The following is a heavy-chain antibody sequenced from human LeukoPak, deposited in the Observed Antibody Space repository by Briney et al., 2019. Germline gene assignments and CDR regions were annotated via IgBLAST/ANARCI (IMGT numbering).Heavy chain of an antibody. CDR1: GFTFSSYA. CDR2: IYNDGST. J-gene: IGHJ3*02. Sequence: GGSLRLSCAASGFTFSSYAMTWVRQAPGKGLEWVSIIYNDGSTYYADSMKGRFTISRDNSKNTLYLQVNSLRAEDTAMYYCARNILFAFDIWGQGTMVTVSS. CDR3: ARNILFAFDI. D-gene: IGHD2/OR15-2a*01. V-gene: IGHV3-53*01.